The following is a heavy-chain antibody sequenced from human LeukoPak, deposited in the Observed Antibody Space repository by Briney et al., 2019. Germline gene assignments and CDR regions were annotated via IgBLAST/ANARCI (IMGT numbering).Heavy chain of an antibody. Sequence: GASAKVSCKASGGTFSSYAISWVRQAPGQGLEWMGGIIPIFGTANYAQKFQGRVTITTDESTSTAYMELSSLRSEDTAVYYCARGGDYYGSGRGYYYYGMDVWGQGTTVTVSS. CDR2: IIPIFGTA. CDR3: ARGGDYYGSGRGYYYYGMDV. J-gene: IGHJ6*02. V-gene: IGHV1-69*05. CDR1: GGTFSSYA. D-gene: IGHD3-10*01.